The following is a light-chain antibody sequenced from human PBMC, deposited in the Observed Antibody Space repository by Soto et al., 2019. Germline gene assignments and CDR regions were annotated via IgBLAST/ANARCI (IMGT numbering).Light chain of an antibody. CDR2: VAS. J-gene: IGKJ5*01. Sequence: DMQMTQSPSSLSASVGDRVTITCRASQNIINYLNWYQQKPGKAPQLLIYVASRLESGVPSRFSGSGSGTDFTLTITSLQPGDIATYYCQQSSNAPLTFGQGTRLDIK. CDR1: QNIINY. CDR3: QQSSNAPLT. V-gene: IGKV1-39*01.